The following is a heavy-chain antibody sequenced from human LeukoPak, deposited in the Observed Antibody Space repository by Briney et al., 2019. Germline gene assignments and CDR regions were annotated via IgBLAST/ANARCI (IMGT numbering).Heavy chain of an antibody. J-gene: IGHJ5*02. V-gene: IGHV4-61*01. CDR2: IYYSGST. CDR1: GASVSSASY. D-gene: IGHD6-13*01. Sequence: SETLSLTCTVSGASVSSASYWTWIRQPPGKGLEWIGYIYYSGSTNYNPSLKSRVTISVDTSKNQFSLKLSSVTAADTAVYYCARELGSSWPNWFDPWGQGTLVTVSS. CDR3: ARELGSSWPNWFDP.